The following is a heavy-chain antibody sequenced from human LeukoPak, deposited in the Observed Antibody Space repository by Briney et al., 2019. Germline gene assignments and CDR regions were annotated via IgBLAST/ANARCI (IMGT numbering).Heavy chain of an antibody. V-gene: IGHV4-4*07. J-gene: IGHJ4*02. D-gene: IGHD3-10*01. Sequence: SETLSLTCTVSGGSISSYYWSWIRQPAGKGLEWIGRIDTSGSTNYNPSLKSRVTISVDKSKNQFSLKLSSVTAADTAVYYCVRDYYGSGSYDYWGQGTLVTVSS. CDR3: VRDYYGSGSYDY. CDR2: IDTSGST. CDR1: GGSISSYY.